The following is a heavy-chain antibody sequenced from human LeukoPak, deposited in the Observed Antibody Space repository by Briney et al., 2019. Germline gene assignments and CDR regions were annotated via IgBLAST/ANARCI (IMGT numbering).Heavy chain of an antibody. V-gene: IGHV4-4*09. D-gene: IGHD2-2*01. CDR3: ARQTKTYCSSTSCYFPYWYFDL. CDR1: GGSISSYY. J-gene: IGHJ2*01. CDR2: IYTSGST. Sequence: SSETLSLTCTVSGGSISSYYWSWIRQPPGKGLEWIGYIYTSGSTYYNPSLKSRVTISVDTSKNQFSLKLSSVTAADTAVYYCARQTKTYCSSTSCYFPYWYFDLWGRGTLVTVSS.